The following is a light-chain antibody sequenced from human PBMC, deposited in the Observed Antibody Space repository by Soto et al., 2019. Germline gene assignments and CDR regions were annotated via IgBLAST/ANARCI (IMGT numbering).Light chain of an antibody. CDR1: SSDVGGYNY. J-gene: IGLJ3*02. CDR3: SAYTARSTLV. Sequence: QSALTQPPSASGSPGQSVTISCTGTSSDVGGYNYVSWYQQHPGKAPKLMIHEVTKRPSGVPDRFSGSKSGNTASLTVSGLQAEDEADYYCSAYTARSTLVFGGGTKVTVL. CDR2: EVT. V-gene: IGLV2-8*01.